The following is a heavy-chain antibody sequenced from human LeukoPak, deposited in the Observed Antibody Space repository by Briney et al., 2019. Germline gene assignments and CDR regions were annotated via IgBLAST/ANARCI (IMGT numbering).Heavy chain of an antibody. CDR2: INYRGST. CDR1: NASITSNTYY. D-gene: IGHD3-16*01. CDR3: ATYKYDYVWGNQHFDY. Sequence: NPSETLSLTCTVSNASITSNTYYRAWIRQPPGKGLEYIGSINYRGSTYYNPSLKSRVTLSVDTSKNQFSLKLNSVTAADTAVYYCATYKYDYVWGNQHFDYWGQGTLVAVSS. V-gene: IGHV4-39*07. J-gene: IGHJ4*02.